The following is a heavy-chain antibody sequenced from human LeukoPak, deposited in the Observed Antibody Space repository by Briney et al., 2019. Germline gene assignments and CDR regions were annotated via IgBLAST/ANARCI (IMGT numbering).Heavy chain of an antibody. J-gene: IGHJ4*02. CDR3: ARDGNYYYSSGPADY. D-gene: IGHD3-22*01. CDR1: RFTFSRYW. V-gene: IGHV3-74*01. CDR2: INSDGIST. Sequence: GGSLRLSCAASRFTFSRYWMHWVRQAPGKGLVWVSRINSDGISTSYADSVKGRFTISRDNAKNTLYLQMNSLRAEDTAVYYCARDGNYYYSSGPADYCGQGTLVTVSS.